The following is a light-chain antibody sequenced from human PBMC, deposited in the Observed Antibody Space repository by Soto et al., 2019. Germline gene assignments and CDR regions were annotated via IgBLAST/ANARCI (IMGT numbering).Light chain of an antibody. CDR1: QSISSY. V-gene: IGKV1-39*01. CDR3: QQSYSTPIT. J-gene: IGKJ1*01. CDR2: AAS. Sequence: DSQMTQSPSSLSASVGDRVTITCRASQSISSYLNWYQQKPGKAPKVLIHAASSLQSGVPSRFSGSGSGTDFTLTISSLQPEDFATYYCQQSYSTPITFGQGTKVDIK.